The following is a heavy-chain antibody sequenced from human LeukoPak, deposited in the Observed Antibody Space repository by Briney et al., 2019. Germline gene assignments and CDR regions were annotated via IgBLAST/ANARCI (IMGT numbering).Heavy chain of an antibody. Sequence: GGSLRLSCVASGFTFRSYSMNWVRQAPGKGLEWVSSISSSSTYIYYADSVKGRFTISRDNANNSLYLQMNSLRADDTAVYYCARDGSSRLRSYYYYMDVWGKGTTVTVSS. D-gene: IGHD1-26*01. J-gene: IGHJ6*03. CDR2: ISSSSTYI. V-gene: IGHV3-21*01. CDR3: ARDGSSRLRSYYYYMDV. CDR1: GFTFRSYS.